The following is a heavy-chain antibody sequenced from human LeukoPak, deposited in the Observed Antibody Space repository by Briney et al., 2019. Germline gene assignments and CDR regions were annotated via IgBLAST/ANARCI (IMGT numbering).Heavy chain of an antibody. CDR2: ISSGGSTI. D-gene: IGHD1-7*01. V-gene: IGHV3-48*03. J-gene: IGHJ4*02. CDR1: RFSFSTYE. Sequence: GGSLRLSCAASRFSFSTYEMNWVRQAPGKGLEWVSYISSGGSTIYYADSVKGRFTISRDNAKNSLYLQMNSLRAEDTAVYYCARVFNWNYKYYFDYWGQGTLVTVSS. CDR3: ARVFNWNYKYYFDY.